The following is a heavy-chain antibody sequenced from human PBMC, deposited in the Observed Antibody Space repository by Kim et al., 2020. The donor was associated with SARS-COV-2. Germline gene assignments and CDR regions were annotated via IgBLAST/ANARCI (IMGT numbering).Heavy chain of an antibody. J-gene: IGHJ6*02. Sequence: SETLSLTCTVSGGSISSSSYYWGWIRQPPGKGLEWIGSIYYSGSTYYNPSLKSRVTISVDTSKNQFSLKLSSVTAADTAVYYCARDSASDAPQWLVSYYYYGMDVWGQGTTVTVSS. CDR2: IYYSGST. V-gene: IGHV4-39*07. D-gene: IGHD6-19*01. CDR3: ARDSASDAPQWLVSYYYYGMDV. CDR1: GGSISSSSYY.